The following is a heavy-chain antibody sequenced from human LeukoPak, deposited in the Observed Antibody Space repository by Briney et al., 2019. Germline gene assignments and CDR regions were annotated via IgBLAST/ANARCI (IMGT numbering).Heavy chain of an antibody. J-gene: IGHJ4*02. V-gene: IGHV1-18*01. CDR1: GYTFTSYG. CDR3: ARLEFDGYSSSTAYFDY. D-gene: IGHD6-6*01. Sequence: GASVKVSCKASGYTFTSYGISWVRQAPGQGLEWMGWISAYNGNTNYAQKLQGRVTMTTDTSTSTAYMELRSLRSDDTAVYYCARLEFDGYSSSTAYFDYWGQGTLVTVSS. CDR2: ISAYNGNT.